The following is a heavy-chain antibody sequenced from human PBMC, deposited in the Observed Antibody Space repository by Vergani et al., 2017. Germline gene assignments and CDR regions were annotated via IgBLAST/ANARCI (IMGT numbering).Heavy chain of an antibody. V-gene: IGHV1-18*01. J-gene: IGHJ5*02. CDR3: ARLGYSYGYWGWFDP. CDR2: ISAYNGNT. Sequence: QVQLVQSGAEVKTPGASVKVSCKASGYTFTRYGIRWVRQAPGQGLEWMGWISAYNGNTNYAQKLQGRVTMTTDTSTSTAYMELRSLRSDDTAVYYCARLGYSYGYWGWFDPWGQGTLVTVSS. CDR1: GYTFTRYG. D-gene: IGHD5-18*01.